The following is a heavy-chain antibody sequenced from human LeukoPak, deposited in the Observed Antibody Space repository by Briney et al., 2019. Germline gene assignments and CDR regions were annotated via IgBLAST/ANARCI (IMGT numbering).Heavy chain of an antibody. CDR1: GFTFSSYS. CDR3: AKEWRGSGSYYSPIVVVIRPFDY. J-gene: IGHJ4*02. V-gene: IGHV3-21*04. CDR2: ISSSSSYI. D-gene: IGHD3-10*01. Sequence: GGSLRLSCAASGFTFSSYSMNWVRQAPGKGLEWVSSISSSSSYIYYADSVKGRFTISRDNAKNSLYLQMNSLRAEDTAVYYCAKEWRGSGSYYSPIVVVIRPFDYWGQGTLVTVSS.